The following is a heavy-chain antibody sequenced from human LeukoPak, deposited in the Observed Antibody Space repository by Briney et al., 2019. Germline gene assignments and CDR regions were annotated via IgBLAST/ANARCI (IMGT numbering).Heavy chain of an antibody. D-gene: IGHD5-12*01. V-gene: IGHV3-21*01. CDR2: ISSSSSYI. CDR3: AREYSGYEYYYYYYGMDD. Sequence: PRGSPRLSCAASGFTFSSYSMNWVRQAPGKGLEWVSSISSSSSYIYYADSVKGRFTISRDNAKNSLYLQMNSLRAEDTAVYYCAREYSGYEYYYYYYGMDDWGQGTTVTVSS. CDR1: GFTFSSYS. J-gene: IGHJ6*02.